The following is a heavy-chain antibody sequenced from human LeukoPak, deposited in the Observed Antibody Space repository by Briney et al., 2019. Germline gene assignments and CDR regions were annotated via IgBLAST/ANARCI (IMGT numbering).Heavy chain of an antibody. CDR1: GGSISSYY. D-gene: IGHD6-13*01. Sequence: SETLSLTCTVSGGSISSYYWSWIRQPPGKGLEWIGYIYYSGSTNYNPSLKGRVTISVDTSKNQFSLKLSSVTAADTAVYYCARDSSWGLFDYWGQGTLVTVSS. CDR3: ARDSSWGLFDY. V-gene: IGHV4-59*01. CDR2: IYYSGST. J-gene: IGHJ4*02.